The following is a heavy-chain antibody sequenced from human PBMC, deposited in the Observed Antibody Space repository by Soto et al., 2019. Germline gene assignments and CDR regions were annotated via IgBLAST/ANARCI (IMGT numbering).Heavy chain of an antibody. D-gene: IGHD3-3*01. J-gene: IGHJ5*02. Sequence: SETLSLTCAVYGGSFSGYYWSWIRQPPGKGLEWIGEINHSGSTNYNPSLKSRVTISVDTSKNRFSLKLSSVTAADTAVYYCARGIPIFGVVIPSNWFDPWGQGTLVTVSS. CDR1: GGSFSGYY. CDR3: ARGIPIFGVVIPSNWFDP. V-gene: IGHV4-34*01. CDR2: INHSGST.